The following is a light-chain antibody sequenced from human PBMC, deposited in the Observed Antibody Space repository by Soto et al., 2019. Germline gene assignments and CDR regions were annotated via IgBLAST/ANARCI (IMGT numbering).Light chain of an antibody. CDR2: EVS. CDR3: SSYAGSNNWV. J-gene: IGLJ3*02. CDR1: SSDVGDYNY. V-gene: IGLV2-8*01. Sequence: QSALTQPPSASGSHGQSVTISCTGTSSDVGDYNYVSWYQQYPGKAPKLMIYEVSKRPSGVPDRFSGSKSGNTASLTVSGLQAEDEADYYCSSYAGSNNWVFGGGTKLTVL.